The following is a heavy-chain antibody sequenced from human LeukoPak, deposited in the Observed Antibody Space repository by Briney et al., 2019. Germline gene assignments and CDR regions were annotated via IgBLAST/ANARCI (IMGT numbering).Heavy chain of an antibody. D-gene: IGHD6-13*01. J-gene: IGHJ4*02. Sequence: GGSLRLSCAASGFTFSSYGMHWVRQAPGTGLEWVAFIRYDGSNKYYADSVKGRFTISRDNSKNTLYLQMNSLRAEDTAVYYCAKVEYSSSWYYYFDYWGQGTLVTVSS. CDR2: IRYDGSNK. CDR3: AKVEYSSSWYYYFDY. V-gene: IGHV3-30*02. CDR1: GFTFSSYG.